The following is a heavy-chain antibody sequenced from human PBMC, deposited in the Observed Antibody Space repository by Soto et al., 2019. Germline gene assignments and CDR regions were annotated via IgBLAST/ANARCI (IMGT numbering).Heavy chain of an antibody. Sequence: GGSLRLSCAASGFTFSIYAMSWVRQAPGKGLEWVANINQDGSEQYFVDSVKGRFTISRDNAKNSLYLHMNSLRAEDTAVYYCTRDKWIDNWGQGTLVTVSS. CDR1: GFTFSIYA. J-gene: IGHJ4*02. D-gene: IGHD1-26*01. CDR2: INQDGSEQ. V-gene: IGHV3-7*05. CDR3: TRDKWIDN.